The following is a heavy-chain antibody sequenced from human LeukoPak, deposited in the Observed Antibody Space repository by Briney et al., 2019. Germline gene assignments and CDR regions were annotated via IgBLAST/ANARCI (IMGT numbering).Heavy chain of an antibody. CDR3: ARGPRYFDWLLPPYYYYMDV. CDR2: INHSGST. CDR1: GGFFSGYY. V-gene: IGHV4-34*01. Sequence: SETLSLTCAVYGGFFSGYYWSWIRQPPGKGLEWIGEINHSGSTNYNPSLKSRVTISVDTSKNQFSLKLSSVTAADTAVYYCARGPRYFDWLLPPYYYYMDVWGKGTTVTVSS. J-gene: IGHJ6*03. D-gene: IGHD3-9*01.